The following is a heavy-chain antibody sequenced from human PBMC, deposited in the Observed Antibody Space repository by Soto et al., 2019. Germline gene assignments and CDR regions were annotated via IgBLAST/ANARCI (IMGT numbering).Heavy chain of an antibody. CDR2: IHPGDSDT. Sequence: PGESLKISCKGSGYSFTSYWIVLVRQITGRGLEWMGIIHPGDSDTRYSPFFQGQVTISADKSISTAYLQWSSLKASDTAMYYCARHNRYSSTWFEGWFDPWGQGTLVTVSS. J-gene: IGHJ5*02. V-gene: IGHV5-51*01. CDR1: GYSFTSYW. CDR3: ARHNRYSSTWFEGWFDP. D-gene: IGHD6-13*01.